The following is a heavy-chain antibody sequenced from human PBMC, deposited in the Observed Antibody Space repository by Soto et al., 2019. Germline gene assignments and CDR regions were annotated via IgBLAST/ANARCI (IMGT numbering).Heavy chain of an antibody. CDR2: INPSGGST. V-gene: IGHV1-46*03. CDR1: GYTFTSYY. J-gene: IGHJ3*02. CDR3: ARDIVVVPAGAHDAFDI. Sequence: ASVKVSCKASGYTFTSYYMHWVRQAPGQGLEWMGIINPSGGSTSYAQKFQGGVTMTRDTSTSTVYMELSSLRSEDTAVYYCARDIVVVPAGAHDAFDIWGQGTMVTVSS. D-gene: IGHD2-2*01.